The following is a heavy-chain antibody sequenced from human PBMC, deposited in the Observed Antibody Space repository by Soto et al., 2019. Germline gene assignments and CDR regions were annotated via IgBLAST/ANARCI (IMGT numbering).Heavy chain of an antibody. D-gene: IGHD3-3*01. J-gene: IGHJ3*02. CDR1: GYTFTGYY. CDR3: AKEAEYYDFWSGYSPSAFDI. CDR2: INPNSGGT. V-gene: IGHV1-2*04. Sequence: ASVKVSCKASGYTFTGYYMHWVRQAPGQGLEWMGWINPNSGGTNYAQKFQGWVTMTRDTSISTAYMELSSLRSEDTAVYYCAKEAEYYDFWSGYSPSAFDIWGQGTMVTVSS.